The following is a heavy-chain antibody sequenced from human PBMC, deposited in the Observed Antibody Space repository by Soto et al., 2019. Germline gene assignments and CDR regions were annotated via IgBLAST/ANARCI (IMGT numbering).Heavy chain of an antibody. V-gene: IGHV3-33*01. CDR3: AREAYYYDSSGYPEHYYGMDV. J-gene: IGHJ6*02. D-gene: IGHD3-22*01. CDR2: IWYDGSNK. CDR1: GFTFSSYG. Sequence: GGSLRLSCAASGFTFSSYGMHWVRQAPGKGLEWVAVIWYDGSNKYYADSVKGRFTISRDNSKNTLYLQMNSLRAEDTAVYYCAREAYYYDSSGYPEHYYGMDVWGQGTTVTVSS.